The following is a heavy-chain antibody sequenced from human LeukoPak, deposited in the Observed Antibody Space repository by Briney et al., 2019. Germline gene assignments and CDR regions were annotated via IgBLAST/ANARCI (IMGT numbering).Heavy chain of an antibody. CDR2: IYYSGST. V-gene: IGHV4-39*07. CDR1: GGSISSSSYY. J-gene: IGHJ4*02. D-gene: IGHD5-18*01. CDR3: ARDRSNTAHYY. Sequence: PSETLSLTCTVSGGSISSSSYYWGWIRQPPEKGLEWIGSIYYSGSTYYNPSLKSRVTISVDTSKNQFSLKLSSVTAADTAVYYCARDRSNTAHYYWDQGTLVTVSS.